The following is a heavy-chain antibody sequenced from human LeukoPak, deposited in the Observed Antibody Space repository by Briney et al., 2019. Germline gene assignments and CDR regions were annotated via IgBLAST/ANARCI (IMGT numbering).Heavy chain of an antibody. CDR3: AGGNWNDARGFRFDP. V-gene: IGHV3-48*04. CDR1: GFTFSSYS. D-gene: IGHD1-1*01. CDR2: ISSGSSTI. J-gene: IGHJ5*02. Sequence: GGSLRLSCAASGFTFSSYSMNWVRQAPGKGLEWVSYISSGSSTIYYADSVKGRFTISRDNAKNSLYLQMNSLRAEDTAVYYCAGGNWNDARGFRFDPWGQGTLVTVSS.